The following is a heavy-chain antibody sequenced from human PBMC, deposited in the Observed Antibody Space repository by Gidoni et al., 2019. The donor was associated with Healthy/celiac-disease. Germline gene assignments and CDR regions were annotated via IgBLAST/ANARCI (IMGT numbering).Heavy chain of an antibody. CDR2: SKWNGVST. Sequence: VQLVVSGGGAVRPGGSLLLTCAAPVLLLDDYGMCWVGQAQGKGLEWVSGSKWNGVSTGYADSVEGRFTISRDNAKNSLFLQMNSLRAEDTALYHCARHACDSSGYYLDYWGQGTLVTVSS. CDR1: VLLLDDYG. J-gene: IGHJ4*02. V-gene: IGHV3-20*01. D-gene: IGHD3-22*01. CDR3: ARHACDSSGYYLDY.